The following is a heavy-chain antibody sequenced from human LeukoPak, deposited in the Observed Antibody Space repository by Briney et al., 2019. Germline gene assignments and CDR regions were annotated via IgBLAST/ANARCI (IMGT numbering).Heavy chain of an antibody. J-gene: IGHJ4*02. CDR1: GFTFSNYG. CDR2: MRYDGSNK. D-gene: IGHD4-17*01. CDR3: AKFGLRYGDYGGIDY. Sequence: GGSLRLSCAASGFTFSNYGMHWVRQAPGKGLEWVATMRYDGSNKYFVDSVKGRFTISRDNSKNTLYLQMNSLRAEDTAVYYCAKFGLRYGDYGGIDYWGQGTLVTVSS. V-gene: IGHV3-30*02.